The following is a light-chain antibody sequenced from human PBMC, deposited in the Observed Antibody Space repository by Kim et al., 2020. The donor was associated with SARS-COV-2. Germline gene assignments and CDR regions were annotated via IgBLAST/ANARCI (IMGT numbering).Light chain of an antibody. J-gene: IGKJ1*01. CDR3: QKYVSSPRT. CDR1: QSVSSRA. CDR2: GGH. Sequence: CQGERATPSCRASQSVSSRALDWYKKKTGQGLTRCIYGGHSRATVTPDRCSGSVAGTDFSLTIRRVESQDFVVYYCQKYVSSPRTFGQGTKVDIK. V-gene: IGKV3-20*01.